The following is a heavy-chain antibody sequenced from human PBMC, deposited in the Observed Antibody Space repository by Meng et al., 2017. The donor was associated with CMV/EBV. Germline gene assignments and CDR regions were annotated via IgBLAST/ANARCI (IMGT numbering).Heavy chain of an antibody. CDR3: ARALCGSDCYSYYYYYGMDV. V-gene: IGHV3-11*04. CDR2: ISSSGSTI. Sequence: GGSLRLSCAASGFTFSDYYMSWIRQAPGKGLEWVSYISSSGSTIYYADSVKGRFTISRDNAKNSLYLQMNSLRAEDTAVYYCARALCGSDCYSYYYYYGMDVWGQGTTVTVSS. CDR1: GFTFSDYY. J-gene: IGHJ6*02. D-gene: IGHD2-21*01.